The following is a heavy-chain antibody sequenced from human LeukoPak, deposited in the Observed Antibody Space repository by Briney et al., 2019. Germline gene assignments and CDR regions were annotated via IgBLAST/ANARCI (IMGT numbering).Heavy chain of an antibody. CDR1: GGSMTTRNYY. CDR3: AREGFGELLQPDY. J-gene: IGHJ4*02. Sequence: SETLSLTCTVSGGSMTTRNYYWGWIRQSPGKGLEWIGHKYYSGSTYYNPSLKGRVSISVDTTIYQFSLSFSSVTAADTAVYYCAREGFGELLQPDYWGQGTLVTVSS. V-gene: IGHV4-39*07. D-gene: IGHD3-10*01. CDR2: KYYSGST.